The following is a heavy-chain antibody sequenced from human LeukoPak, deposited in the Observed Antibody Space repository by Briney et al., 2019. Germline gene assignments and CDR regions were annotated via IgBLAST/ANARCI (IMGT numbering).Heavy chain of an antibody. CDR3: ARRSMVQHLDV. CDR1: GYTFTNYA. Sequence: ASVKVSCKASGYTFTNYAMNWVRQAPGQGLEWMGWINTNTGNPTYAQGFTGRFVFSSDTSVSTAYLQISSLKAEDTAIYYCARRSMVQHLDVWGKGTTVTVSS. D-gene: IGHD3-10*01. J-gene: IGHJ6*04. V-gene: IGHV7-4-1*02. CDR2: INTNTGNP.